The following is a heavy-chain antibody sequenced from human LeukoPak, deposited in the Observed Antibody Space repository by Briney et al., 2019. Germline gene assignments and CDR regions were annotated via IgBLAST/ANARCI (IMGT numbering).Heavy chain of an antibody. CDR3: VRADILTGLYFDY. V-gene: IGHV3-21*01. D-gene: IGHD3-9*01. CDR1: GFTFSSYS. CDR2: ISSSSSYI. J-gene: IGHJ4*02. Sequence: PGGSLRLSCAASGFTFSSYSMNWVRQAPGKGLEWVSSISSSSSYIYYADSVKGRFTISRDNAKNSLYLQMNSLRAEDTAVYYCVRADILTGLYFDYWGQGTLVTVSS.